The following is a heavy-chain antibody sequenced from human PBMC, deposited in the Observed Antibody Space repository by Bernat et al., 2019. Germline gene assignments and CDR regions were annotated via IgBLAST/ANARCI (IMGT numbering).Heavy chain of an antibody. J-gene: IGHJ4*02. Sequence: QVQLVESGGGVVQPGRSLRLSCAASGFTFSSYGMHWVRQAPGKGLEWVAVISYDGSNKYYADSVKGRFTISRDNSKNTLYLQMNSLRAEDTAVYYSAKEYYYAIRFYLLDYWGQGTMVTVSS. CDR2: ISYDGSNK. CDR3: AKEYYYAIRFYLLDY. V-gene: IGHV3-30*18. CDR1: GFTFSSYG. D-gene: IGHD3-22*01.